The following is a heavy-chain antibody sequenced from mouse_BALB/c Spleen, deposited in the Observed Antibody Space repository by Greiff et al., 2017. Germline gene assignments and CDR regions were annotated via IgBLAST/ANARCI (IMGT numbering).Heavy chain of an antibody. D-gene: IGHD2-2*01. CDR3: ARGGYDGEYYFDY. CDR1: GFSLSTSGMG. J-gene: IGHJ2*01. CDR2: IYWDDDK. Sequence: QVTLKESGPGILQPSQTLSLTCSFSGFSLSTSGMGVSWIRQPSGKGLEWLAHIYWDDDKRYNPSLKSRLTISKDTSRNQVFLKITSVDTADTATYYCARGGYDGEYYFDYWGQGTTLTVSS. V-gene: IGHV8-12*01.